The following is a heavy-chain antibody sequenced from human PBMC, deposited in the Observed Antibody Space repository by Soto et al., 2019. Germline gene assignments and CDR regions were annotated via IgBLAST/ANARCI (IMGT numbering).Heavy chain of an antibody. CDR2: INYSGST. CDR1: GGLISSYY. CDR3: ERDCPYTKGGMDV. J-gene: IGHJ6*02. D-gene: IGHD2-8*01. V-gene: IGHV4-59*01. Sequence: KTXKILSLKCAVSGGLISSYYWSWIPQSPGKRLEWIGYINYSGSTHYNPSLKSRVTISVDTSKNQFSLKLSSVTDADAAVYYCERDCPYTKGGMDVWGQGTTVTVSS.